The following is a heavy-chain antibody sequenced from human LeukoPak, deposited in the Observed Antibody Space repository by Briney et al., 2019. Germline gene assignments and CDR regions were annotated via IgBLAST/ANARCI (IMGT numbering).Heavy chain of an antibody. D-gene: IGHD2-15*01. CDR3: ARDGPIYCSGGSCRLPNFDY. V-gene: IGHV1-46*01. J-gene: IGHJ4*02. CDR2: INPSGGST. Sequence: GASVKVSCKASGYIFTSYFMHWVRQAPGQGLEWMGLINPSGGSTSYAQKFQGRVTMTRDMSTSTVYMELSSLRSEDTAVYYCARDGPIYCSGGSCRLPNFDYWGQGTLVTVSS. CDR1: GYIFTSYF.